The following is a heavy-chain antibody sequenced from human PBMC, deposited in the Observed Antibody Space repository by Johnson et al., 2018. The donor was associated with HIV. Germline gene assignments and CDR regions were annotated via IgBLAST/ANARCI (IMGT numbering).Heavy chain of an antibody. V-gene: IGHV3-7*02. CDR3: AKGGWGKGVIVTTFDI. Sequence: MQLVESGGGVVQPGRSLRVSCAASGFTFSSYGMHWVRQAPGKGLDWVANIKQDGGEKYYVDSVKGRFTISRDNAKNSLYLQMNSLRAEDTAVYYCAKGGWGKGVIVTTFDIWGQGTMVTVSS. CDR2: IKQDGGEK. CDR1: GFTFSSYG. D-gene: IGHD3-16*02. J-gene: IGHJ3*02.